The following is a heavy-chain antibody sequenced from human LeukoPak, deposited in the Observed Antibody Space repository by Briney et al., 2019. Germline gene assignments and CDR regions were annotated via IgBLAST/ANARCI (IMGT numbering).Heavy chain of an antibody. D-gene: IGHD1-26*01. CDR1: GGTFSSYA. V-gene: IGHV1-46*01. CDR2: INPSGGST. Sequence: ASVKVSCKASGGTFSSYAISWVRQAPGQGLEWMGIINPSGGSTSYAQKFQGRVTMTRDTSTSTVYMELSSLRSEDTAVYYCAREELPASIDYWGQGTLVTASS. J-gene: IGHJ4*02. CDR3: AREELPASIDY.